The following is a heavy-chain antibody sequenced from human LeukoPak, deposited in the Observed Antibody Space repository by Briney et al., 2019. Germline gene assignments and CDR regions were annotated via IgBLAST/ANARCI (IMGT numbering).Heavy chain of an antibody. J-gene: IGHJ4*02. CDR3: VRAWDY. CDR2: ISSDGSST. Sequence: GGSLRLSCVVSEFTFSNNWMYWVRQAPVKGLVWVSRISSDGSSTDFADSVKGRFTISRDSAKNTLYLQMNSLRAEDTAVYYCVRAWDYWGQGTLVTVSS. CDR1: EFTFSNNW. V-gene: IGHV3-74*01.